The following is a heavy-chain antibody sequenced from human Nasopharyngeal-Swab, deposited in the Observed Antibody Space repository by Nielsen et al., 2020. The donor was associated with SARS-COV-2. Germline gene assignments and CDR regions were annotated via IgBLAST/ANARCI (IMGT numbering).Heavy chain of an antibody. J-gene: IGHJ4*02. V-gene: IGHV3-11*04. D-gene: IGHD2-2*01. CDR3: ARAGQIVVVPAATDY. CDR2: ISSSGSTI. CDR1: GFTFSDYY. Sequence: GESLKISCAASGFTFSDYYMSWIRQAPGKGLEWVSYISSSGSTIYYADSVKGRFTISRDNAKNSLYLQMNSLRAEDTAVYYCARAGQIVVVPAATDYWGQGTLVTVSS.